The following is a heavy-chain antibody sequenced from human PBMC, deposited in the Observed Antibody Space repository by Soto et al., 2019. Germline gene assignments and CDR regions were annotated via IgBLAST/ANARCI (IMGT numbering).Heavy chain of an antibody. CDR3: AHKGYGDYPLDY. D-gene: IGHD4-17*01. V-gene: IGHV2-5*02. Sequence: QITLKESGPTLVKPTQPLTLTCTFSGFSLSTSGVGVGWIRQPPGKALEWLAVIYWDDTKHYNPSLKSRLSITKDTSKNQVVLTMTNMDPVDTATYYCAHKGYGDYPLDYWGQGTLVTVSS. CDR2: IYWDDTK. J-gene: IGHJ4*02. CDR1: GFSLSTSGVG.